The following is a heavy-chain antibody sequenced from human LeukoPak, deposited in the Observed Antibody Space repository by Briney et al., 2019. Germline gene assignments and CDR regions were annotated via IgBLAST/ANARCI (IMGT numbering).Heavy chain of an antibody. CDR2: IDPSDSYT. J-gene: IGHJ4*02. D-gene: IGHD3-10*01. Sequence: GESLKISCKGSGYSFSDYWTSWVRQMPGKGLEWMGRIDPSDSYTNYSPSSRGHVTISSDMSISTAYLQWSSLEAADTAIYYCARTRSGGYYNPYYFDYWGQGSLVTVSS. CDR1: GYSFSDYW. V-gene: IGHV5-10-1*01. CDR3: ARTRSGGYYNPYYFDY.